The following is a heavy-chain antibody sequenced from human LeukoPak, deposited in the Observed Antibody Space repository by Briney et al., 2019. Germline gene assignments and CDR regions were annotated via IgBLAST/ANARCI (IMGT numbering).Heavy chain of an antibody. CDR2: ISAYNGNT. J-gene: IGHJ5*02. D-gene: IGHD4-17*01. Sequence: GASVKVSCKASGYTFTSYGISWVRQAPGQGLEWMGWISAYNGNTNYAQKLQGRVTMTTDTSTSTAYMELRSLRSDDTAVYYCARVPTTVTTAIWFDPWGQGTLVTVSS. CDR1: GYTFTSYG. CDR3: ARVPTTVTTAIWFDP. V-gene: IGHV1-18*01.